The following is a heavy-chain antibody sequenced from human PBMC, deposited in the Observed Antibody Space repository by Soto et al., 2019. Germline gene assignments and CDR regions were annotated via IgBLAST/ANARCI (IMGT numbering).Heavy chain of an antibody. CDR1: GGSISSSSYY. CDR2: IYYSGST. V-gene: IGHV4-39*01. J-gene: IGHJ5*02. CDR3: ASPKSWYGGWFDP. Sequence: QLQLQESGPGLVKPSETLSLTFPGSGGSISSSSYYWGSIRQPPGKGLEWIGSIYYSGSTYYNPSLKSRATISVETSKSQFSTKLSPVTAADTAVDYCASPKSWYGGWFDPCVQGTLDIVS. D-gene: IGHD6-13*01.